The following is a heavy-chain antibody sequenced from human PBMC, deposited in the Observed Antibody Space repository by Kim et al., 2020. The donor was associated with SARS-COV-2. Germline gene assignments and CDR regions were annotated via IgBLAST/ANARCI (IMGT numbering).Heavy chain of an antibody. Sequence: GGSLRLFCAASGFTFSNYWMHWVRQAPGKGLEWVALIYTDGSGTRYADSVKGRFTISRDNAKSTVYLQMNSLRAEDTAVYYCARVLAVAGWVYWGQGTLVTVSS. CDR2: IYTDGSGT. D-gene: IGHD6-19*01. CDR1: GFTFSNYW. V-gene: IGHV3-74*01. CDR3: ARVLAVAGWVY. J-gene: IGHJ4*02.